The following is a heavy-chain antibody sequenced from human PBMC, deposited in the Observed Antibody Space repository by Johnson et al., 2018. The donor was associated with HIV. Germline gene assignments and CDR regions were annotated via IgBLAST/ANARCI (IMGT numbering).Heavy chain of an antibody. Sequence: VQLVESGGGVVRPGGSLRLSCAASGFTFDDYGMSWVRQAPGKGLEWVSLISWDGNSTYYGDSVKGRFTISRENGENSLYLQMNSLRTEDTALYYCAKDMGYSSFGYGFDIWGQGTMVTVSS. V-gene: IGHV3-43D*03. CDR2: ISWDGNST. D-gene: IGHD6-19*01. CDR1: GFTFDDYG. J-gene: IGHJ3*02. CDR3: AKDMGYSSFGYGFDI.